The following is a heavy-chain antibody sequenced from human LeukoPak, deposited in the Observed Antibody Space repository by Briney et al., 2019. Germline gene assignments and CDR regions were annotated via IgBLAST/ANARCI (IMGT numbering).Heavy chain of an antibody. D-gene: IGHD3-22*01. CDR3: ARDGGEYYYDSSGYYYFDY. CDR1: GDRVSSNSAA. CDR2: TYYRSKWYN. V-gene: IGHV6-1*01. Sequence: SQTLSLTCAISGDRVSSNSAAWNWIRQSPSRGLEWLGRTYYRSKWYNDYAVSVKSRITINPDTSKNQFSLQLNSVTPEDTAVYYCARDGGEYYYDSSGYYYFDYWGQGTLVTVSS. J-gene: IGHJ4*02.